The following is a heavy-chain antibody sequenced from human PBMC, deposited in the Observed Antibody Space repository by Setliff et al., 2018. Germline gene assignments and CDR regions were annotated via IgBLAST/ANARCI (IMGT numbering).Heavy chain of an antibody. CDR3: ARVTPDYYYYYGMDV. V-gene: IGHV5-51*01. Sequence: GESLKISCKGSGYSFTSYWIGWVRQMPGKGLEWMGIIYPGDSDTRYSLSFQGQVTISADKSISTAYLQWSSLKASDTAMYYCARVTPDYYYYYGMDVWGQGTTVTVSS. CDR2: IYPGDSDT. CDR1: GYSFTSYW. D-gene: IGHD5-18*01. J-gene: IGHJ6*02.